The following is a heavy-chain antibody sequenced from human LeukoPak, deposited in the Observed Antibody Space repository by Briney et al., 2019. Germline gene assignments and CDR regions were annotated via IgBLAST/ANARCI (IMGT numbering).Heavy chain of an antibody. D-gene: IGHD3-16*01. CDR3: ASGTLKGEHRWVGAFDI. Sequence: SETLSLTCIVSGASISSGSYYWGWIRQPPGKGLEWIGSIHNSGSTYYNPSLKSRVTISVDTSKNQFSLKLSSVTAADTAVYYCASGTLKGEHRWVGAFDIWGQGTMVTVSS. J-gene: IGHJ3*02. CDR1: GASISSGSYY. CDR2: IHNSGST. V-gene: IGHV4-39*07.